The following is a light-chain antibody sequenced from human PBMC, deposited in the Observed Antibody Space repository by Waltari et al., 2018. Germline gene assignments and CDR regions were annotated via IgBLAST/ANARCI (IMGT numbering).Light chain of an antibody. CDR1: VLPQQF. CDR2: GDT. V-gene: IGLV3-27*01. CDR3: FSVSDSVWI. J-gene: IGLJ3*02. Sequence: SYELTQPSSVSVSPGQTARISCSGDVLPQQFARWFQQKPGQAPLLWIYGDTERPSGIPERFSGSTSGTTATLTISGAQPEDEADYFCFSVSDSVWIFGGGTKLTVL.